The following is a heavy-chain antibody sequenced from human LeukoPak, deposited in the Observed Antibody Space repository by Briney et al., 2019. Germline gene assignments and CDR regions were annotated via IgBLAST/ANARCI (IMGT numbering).Heavy chain of an antibody. CDR3: ARLRPSIGAAGTFDS. CDR1: GGSISSYY. D-gene: IGHD6-13*01. J-gene: IGHJ4*02. V-gene: IGHV4-59*08. Sequence: SETLSLTCTVSGGSISSYYWSWIRQPPGKGLEWIGYIYYTGSTKYNASLKSRVTISVDTSKNQFSLKLSSVTAADTAVYYCARLRPSIGAAGTFDSWGQGTLVTVSS. CDR2: IYYTGST.